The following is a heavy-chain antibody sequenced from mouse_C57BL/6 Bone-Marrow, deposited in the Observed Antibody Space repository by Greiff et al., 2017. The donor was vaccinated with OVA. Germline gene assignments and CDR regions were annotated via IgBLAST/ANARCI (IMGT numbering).Heavy chain of an antibody. J-gene: IGHJ2*01. CDR1: GYSITSGYY. V-gene: IGHV3-6*01. CDR3: ARNWDERDFDD. D-gene: IGHD4-1*01. Sequence: EVKLMESGPGLVKPSQSLSLTCSVTGYSITSGYYWNWIRQFPGNKLEWMGYISYDGSNNYNPSLKNRLSITRDTSKNQFFLKLNSVTTEDTATYYCARNWDERDFDDWGQGTTLTVSS. CDR2: ISYDGSN.